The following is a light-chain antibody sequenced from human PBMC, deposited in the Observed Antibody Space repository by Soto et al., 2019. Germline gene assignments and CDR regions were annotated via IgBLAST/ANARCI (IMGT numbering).Light chain of an antibody. V-gene: IGKV3-20*01. Sequence: EIVLTQSPGTLSSSPGERATLSCRASQSVSSNYFAWYQQKPGQAPRLLIYAASSRATGIPDRFSGSGSGTDFTLTISRLEPEDFAVYYCQQYSSSSWTFGQGTRVEIK. J-gene: IGKJ1*01. CDR1: QSVSSNY. CDR2: AAS. CDR3: QQYSSSSWT.